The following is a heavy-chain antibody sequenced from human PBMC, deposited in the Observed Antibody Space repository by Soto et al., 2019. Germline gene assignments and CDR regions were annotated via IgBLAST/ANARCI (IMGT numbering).Heavy chain of an antibody. CDR3: AHRSWDDALYGLDV. V-gene: IGHV2-5*02. D-gene: IGHD1-1*01. Sequence: QITLKESGPTLVKPTQTLTLTCAFSGFSLSTSGVGVGWIRQPPGKALEWLALIYWDDDKRYSPSLKSRLTITRDTSKNQVVLTMTNMDPVDTATYYCAHRSWDDALYGLDVWGQGTTVIVSS. CDR1: GFSLSTSGVG. J-gene: IGHJ6*02. CDR2: IYWDDDK.